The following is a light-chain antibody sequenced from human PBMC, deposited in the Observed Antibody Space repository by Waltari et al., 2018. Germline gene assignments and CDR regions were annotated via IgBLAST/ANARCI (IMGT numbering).Light chain of an antibody. CDR3: QQYYATPRT. CDR1: QTILDNADKSNY. Sequence: DFVMTQSPDSLAVSLGGRATINCRSSQTILDNADKSNYLAWYQHKPGQPPKLLISWASDRESGVPDRFTGSGSGTDFTLTITRLQAEDVAIYYCQQYYATPRTFGQGTKVEVK. J-gene: IGKJ1*01. V-gene: IGKV4-1*01. CDR2: WAS.